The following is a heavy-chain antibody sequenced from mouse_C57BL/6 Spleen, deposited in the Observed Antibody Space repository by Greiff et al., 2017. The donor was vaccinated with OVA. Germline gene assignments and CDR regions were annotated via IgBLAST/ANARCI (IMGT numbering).Heavy chain of an antibody. CDR3: ARSGYGSFYAMDY. J-gene: IGHJ4*01. Sequence: QVQLQQSGAELVKPGASVKISCKASGYAFSSYWMNWVKQRPGKGLEWIGQIYPGDGDTNYNGKFKGKATLTADKSSSTAYMQLSSLTSEDSAVYFCARSGYGSFYAMDYWGQGTSVTVSS. CDR1: GYAFSSYW. D-gene: IGHD1-1*01. CDR2: IYPGDGDT. V-gene: IGHV1-80*01.